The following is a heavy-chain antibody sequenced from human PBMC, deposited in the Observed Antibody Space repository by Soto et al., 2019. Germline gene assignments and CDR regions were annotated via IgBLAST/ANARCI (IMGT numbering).Heavy chain of an antibody. D-gene: IGHD6-19*01. CDR2: IIPIFGTA. J-gene: IGHJ5*02. V-gene: IGHV1-69*13. CDR1: GGTFSSYA. CDR3: AREPVAVAGPFVWNWFDP. Sequence: SVKVSCKASGGTFSSYAISWVRQAPGQGLEWMGGIIPIFGTANYAQKFQGRVTITADESTSTAYMELSSLRSEDTAVYYCAREPVAVAGPFVWNWFDPWGQGTLVTVSS.